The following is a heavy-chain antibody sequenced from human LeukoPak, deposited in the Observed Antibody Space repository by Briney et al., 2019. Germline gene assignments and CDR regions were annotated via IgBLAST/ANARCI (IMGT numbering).Heavy chain of an antibody. J-gene: IGHJ4*02. V-gene: IGHV3-53*01. Sequence: GGSLRLSCAASAFTFGDYGMSWVRQAPGKGLEWVSVIYSGGSTYYADSVKGRFTISRDNSKNTLYLQMNSLRAEDTAVYYCAREGVMITFGGVIVTTYFDYWGQGTLVTVSS. CDR3: AREGVMITFGGVIVTTYFDY. CDR1: AFTFGDYG. CDR2: IYSGGST. D-gene: IGHD3-16*02.